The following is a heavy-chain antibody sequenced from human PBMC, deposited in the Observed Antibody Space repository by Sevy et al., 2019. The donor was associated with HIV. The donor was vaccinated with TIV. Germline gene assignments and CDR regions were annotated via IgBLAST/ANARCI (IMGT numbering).Heavy chain of an antibody. CDR2: IKSKTDGGSA. Sequence: GGSLRLSCAASGYTFNNAWMSWVRQAPGKGLEWLGRIKSKTDGGSAEYASPVKGRVTISRDDSKSTLYLQMNRLRTEDTGVYYCTGATVFGATWFDPWGQGALVTVSS. D-gene: IGHD3-3*01. J-gene: IGHJ5*02. CDR1: GYTFNNAW. V-gene: IGHV3-15*01. CDR3: TGATVFGATWFDP.